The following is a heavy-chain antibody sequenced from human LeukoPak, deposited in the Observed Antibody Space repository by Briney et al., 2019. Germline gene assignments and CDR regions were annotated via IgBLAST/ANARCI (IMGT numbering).Heavy chain of an antibody. CDR3: AIGYCSGGSCYSEILNFLDY. Sequence: SQTLSLTCTVSGGSISSGGYYWGWIRQPPGKGLEWIGSIYYSGSTYYNPSLKSRVTISVDTSKNQFSLKLSSVTAADTAVYYCAIGYCSGGSCYSEILNFLDYWGQGTLVTVSS. J-gene: IGHJ4*02. D-gene: IGHD2-15*01. CDR2: IYYSGST. V-gene: IGHV4-39*07. CDR1: GGSISSGGYY.